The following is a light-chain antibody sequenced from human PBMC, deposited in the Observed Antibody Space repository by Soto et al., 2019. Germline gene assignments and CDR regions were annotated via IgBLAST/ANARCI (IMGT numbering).Light chain of an antibody. V-gene: IGKV3-20*01. J-gene: IGKJ1*01. CDR3: QQYGSSGT. Sequence: ELVLTQSPGTLSLSPGERATLSCRASQSVSNNYLAWYQQKPGQAPRLLIYDASNRATGIPDRFSGSGSGTDFTLTISRLEPEDFAVYYCQQYGSSGTFGQGTKVDI. CDR2: DAS. CDR1: QSVSNNY.